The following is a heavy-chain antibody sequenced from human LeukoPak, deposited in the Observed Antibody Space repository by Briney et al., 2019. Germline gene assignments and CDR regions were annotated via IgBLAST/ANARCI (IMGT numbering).Heavy chain of an antibody. V-gene: IGHV1-2*02. Sequence: ASVKVSCKASGYIFTSYGISWVRQAPGQGLEWMGWINPNSGGTNYAQKFQGRVTMTRDTSISTAYMELSRLRSDDTAVYYCAREGYYYGSSGFNFDYWGQGTLVTVSS. CDR3: AREGYYYGSSGFNFDY. CDR1: GYIFTSYG. D-gene: IGHD3-22*01. CDR2: INPNSGGT. J-gene: IGHJ4*02.